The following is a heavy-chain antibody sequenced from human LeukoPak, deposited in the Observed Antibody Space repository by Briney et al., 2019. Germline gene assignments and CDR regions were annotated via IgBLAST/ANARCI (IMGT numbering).Heavy chain of an antibody. Sequence: GGSLRLSCAASGFTVSSNYMSWVRQAPGKGLEWVSVIYSGGSTYYADSVKGRFTISRDNSKNTLYLQMNSLRAEDTAVYYCARDFRVTFGYDSRGPYDAFDIWGQGTMVTVSS. V-gene: IGHV3-53*01. CDR2: IYSGGST. CDR1: GFTVSSNY. CDR3: ARDFRVTFGYDSRGPYDAFDI. D-gene: IGHD3-22*01. J-gene: IGHJ3*02.